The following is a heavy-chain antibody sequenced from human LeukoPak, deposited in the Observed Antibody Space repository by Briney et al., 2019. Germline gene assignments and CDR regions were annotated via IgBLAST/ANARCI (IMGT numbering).Heavy chain of an antibody. CDR2: INGGGVST. Sequence: GGSLRLSCVASGLPIADFAMHWIRQAPGKGLEWISLINGGGVSTFYADSVKGRFSISRDNSKNSLYLEMNSLRTEDAAMYYCAKESGMFDYWGQGTLVAVSS. CDR1: GLPIADFA. V-gene: IGHV3-43*02. CDR3: AKESGMFDY. J-gene: IGHJ4*02.